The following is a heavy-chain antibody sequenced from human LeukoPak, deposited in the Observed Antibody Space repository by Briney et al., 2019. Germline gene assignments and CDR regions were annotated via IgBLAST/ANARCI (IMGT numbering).Heavy chain of an antibody. CDR1: GFTFDDYA. CDR3: AKLNGGDSGSHRWFDP. Sequence: PGGSLRLSCAASGFTFDDYAMHWVRQAPGKGLEWVSGISWNSGSIGYADSVKGRFTISRDNAKNSLYLQMNSLRAEDTALYYCAKLNGGDSGSHRWFDPWGQGTLVTVSS. CDR2: ISWNSGSI. V-gene: IGHV3-9*01. D-gene: IGHD1-26*01. J-gene: IGHJ5*02.